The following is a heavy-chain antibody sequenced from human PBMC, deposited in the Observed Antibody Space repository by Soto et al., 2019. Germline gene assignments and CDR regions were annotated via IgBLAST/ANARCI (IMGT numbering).Heavy chain of an antibody. J-gene: IGHJ6*03. D-gene: IGHD3-3*01. CDR3: ARDKTEEGTIFGVVIFRDYYYYMDV. Sequence: EVQLVESGGGLVQPGGSLRLSCAASGFTFSSYWMSWVRQAPGKGLEWVANIKQDGSEKYYVDSVKGRFTISRDNAKNSLYLQMNSLRAEDTAVYYCARDKTEEGTIFGVVIFRDYYYYMDVWGKGTTVTVSS. CDR2: IKQDGSEK. CDR1: GFTFSSYW. V-gene: IGHV3-7*01.